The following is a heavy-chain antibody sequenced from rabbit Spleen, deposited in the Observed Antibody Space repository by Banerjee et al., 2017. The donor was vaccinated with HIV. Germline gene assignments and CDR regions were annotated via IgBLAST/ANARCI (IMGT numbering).Heavy chain of an antibody. V-gene: IGHV1S40*01. CDR2: IYGGSSGNS. CDR1: GFAISSSYY. CDR3: ARDLDGVIGWNFGW. J-gene: IGHJ6*01. Sequence: QSLEESGGDLVKPGASLTLTCTASGFAISSSYYMCWVRQAPGKGLEWIGCIYGGSSGNSYYASWAKGRFTGSKTSSTTVTLQMTSLTVADTATYFCARDLDGVIGWNFGWWGPGTLVTVS. D-gene: IGHD4-1*01.